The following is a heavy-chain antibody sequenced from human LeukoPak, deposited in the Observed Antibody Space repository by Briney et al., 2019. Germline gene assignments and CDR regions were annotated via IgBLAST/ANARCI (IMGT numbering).Heavy chain of an antibody. CDR2: IYYSGST. D-gene: IGHD2-2*01. CDR1: GGSISSYY. Sequence: SETLSLTCTVSGGSISSYYWSWIRQPPGKGLEWIGYIYYSGSTSYNPSLKSRVTISVDTSKNQFSLKLSSVTAADTAVYYCARIEVVPAANWFDPWGQGTLVTVSS. V-gene: IGHV4-59*01. J-gene: IGHJ5*02. CDR3: ARIEVVPAANWFDP.